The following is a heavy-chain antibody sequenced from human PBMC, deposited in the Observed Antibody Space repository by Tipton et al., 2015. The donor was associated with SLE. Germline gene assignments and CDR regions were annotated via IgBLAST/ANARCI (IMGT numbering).Heavy chain of an antibody. D-gene: IGHD3-10*01. CDR2: FYFSGSS. CDR3: ARHLGVIVAFEV. J-gene: IGHJ3*01. CDR1: GVSISTYY. Sequence: TLSLTCSVSGVSISTYYWSWIRQSPGKGLEWIGFFYFSGSSQYNPSLKSRVAISADTSNNQFSLELRSMTAADTAVYYCARHLGVIVAFEVWGQGTVLTVSS. V-gene: IGHV4-59*01.